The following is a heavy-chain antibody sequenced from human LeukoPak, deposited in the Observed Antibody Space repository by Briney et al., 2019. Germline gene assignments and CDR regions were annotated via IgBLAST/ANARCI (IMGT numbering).Heavy chain of an antibody. Sequence: PSETLSLTCTVSGGSISSYYWSWIRQPPGKGREWIGYIYYSGSTNYNPSLKSRVTISVDTSKNQFSLKLSSVTAADTAVYYCARDYSASSTGYNWFDPWGQGTLVTVSS. CDR3: ARDYSASSTGYNWFDP. V-gene: IGHV4-59*01. CDR1: GGSISSYY. CDR2: IYYSGST. D-gene: IGHD1-26*01. J-gene: IGHJ5*02.